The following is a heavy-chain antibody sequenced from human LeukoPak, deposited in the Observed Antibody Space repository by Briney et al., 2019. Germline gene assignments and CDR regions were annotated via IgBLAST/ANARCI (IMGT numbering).Heavy chain of an antibody. CDR2: IYYSGST. J-gene: IGHJ4*02. CDR3: ARFLYCSSTSCYSNYFDY. V-gene: IGHV4-31*03. CDR1: GGSISSGGYY. Sequence: SETLSLTCTVSGGSISSGGYYWSWIRQHPGKGLERIGYIYYSGSTYYNPSLKSRVTISVDTSKNQFSLKLSSVTAADTAVYYCARFLYCSSTSCYSNYFDYWGQGTLVTVSS. D-gene: IGHD2-2*01.